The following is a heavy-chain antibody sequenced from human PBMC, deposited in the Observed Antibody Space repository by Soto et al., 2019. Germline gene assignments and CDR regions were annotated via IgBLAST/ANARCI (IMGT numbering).Heavy chain of an antibody. V-gene: IGHV4-39*01. CDR2: IYYSGST. Sequence: SETLSLTCTVSGGSISSSSYYWGWIRQPPGKGLEWIGSIYYSGSTYYNPSLKSRVTISVDTSKNQFSLKLSSVTAADTAVYYCASTTIPNTKIDYWGQGTLVTVSS. CDR3: ASTTIPNTKIDY. D-gene: IGHD3-22*01. J-gene: IGHJ4*02. CDR1: GGSISSSSYY.